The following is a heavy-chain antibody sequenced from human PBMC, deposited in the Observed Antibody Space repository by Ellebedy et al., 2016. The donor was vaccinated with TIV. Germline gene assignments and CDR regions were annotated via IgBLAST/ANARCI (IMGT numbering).Heavy chain of an antibody. CDR3: PAYTTYDYGDFTGTFEN. CDR1: GYSLSALS. CDR2: FVHDQGEI. V-gene: IGHV1-24*01. Sequence: AASVKVSCKVSGYSLSALSMNWVRQAPGKGIEWMGGFVHDQGEIIYTQKFKGRVTLTEDTSTETAYMELSTLSSDDTAVYYYPAYTTYDYGDFTGTFENWGQGTLVTVSS. D-gene: IGHD4-17*01. J-gene: IGHJ4*02.